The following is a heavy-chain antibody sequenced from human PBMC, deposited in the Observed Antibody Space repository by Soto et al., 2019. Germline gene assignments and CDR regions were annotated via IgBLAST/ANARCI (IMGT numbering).Heavy chain of an antibody. CDR3: AAPDFGDYWYFDL. D-gene: IGHD4-17*01. CDR1: GFTFSSSI. Sequence: QMQLVQSGPEVKKPRTSVKVSCKASGFTFSSSIVQWVRQARGQRLEWIGWIVVGSGHTNYEQKFQERVTITRDMSTSTAYMELSSLRSEDTAVYYCAAPDFGDYWYFDLWGRGTLVTVSS. CDR2: IVVGSGHT. J-gene: IGHJ2*01. V-gene: IGHV1-58*01.